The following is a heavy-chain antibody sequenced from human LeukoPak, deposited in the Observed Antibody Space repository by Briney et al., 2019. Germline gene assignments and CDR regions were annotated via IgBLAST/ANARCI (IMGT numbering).Heavy chain of an antibody. CDR1: GFIFSNYA. J-gene: IGHJ4*02. Sequence: GASLRLSCAASGFIFSNYAMSWVRQAPGKGLEWVSAIGGRDSGTYYADSVRGRFTVSRDDPKNTMYLQMNTLRAEDTAVYYRAKWGDYDILTGYYDSDYWGQGTLVTVSS. CDR2: IGGRDSGT. D-gene: IGHD3-9*01. CDR3: AKWGDYDILTGYYDSDY. V-gene: IGHV3-23*01.